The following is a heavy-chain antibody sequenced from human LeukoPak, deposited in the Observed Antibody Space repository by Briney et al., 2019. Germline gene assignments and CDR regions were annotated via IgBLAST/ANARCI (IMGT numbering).Heavy chain of an antibody. V-gene: IGHV3-23*01. Sequence: GGSLRLPCAASGFTFSSYGMSWVRQAPGKGLEWVSAISGSGGSTYYADSVKGRFTISRDNSKNTLYLQMNSLRAEDTAVYYCAKEVRSGPDYYDSSGYYYDYWGQGTLVTVSS. J-gene: IGHJ4*02. CDR3: AKEVRSGPDYYDSSGYYYDY. D-gene: IGHD3-22*01. CDR1: GFTFSSYG. CDR2: ISGSGGST.